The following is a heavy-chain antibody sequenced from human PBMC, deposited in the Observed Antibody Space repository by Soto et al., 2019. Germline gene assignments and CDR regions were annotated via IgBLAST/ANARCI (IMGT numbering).Heavy chain of an antibody. J-gene: IGHJ4*02. V-gene: IGHV3-23*01. Sequence: PGGSLRLSCAASGFTFSSYAMSWVRQAPGKGLEWVSAISGSGGSTYYADSVKGRFTISRDNSKSTLYLQMNSLRAEDTAVYYCAISQDRGGRTTFIYWGQGTQVTVSS. D-gene: IGHD3-16*01. CDR1: GFTFSSYA. CDR2: ISGSGGST. CDR3: AISQDRGGRTTFIY.